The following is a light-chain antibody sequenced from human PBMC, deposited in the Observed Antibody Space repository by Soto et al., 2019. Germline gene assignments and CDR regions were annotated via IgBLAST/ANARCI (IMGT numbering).Light chain of an antibody. Sequence: DIQMTQSPSTPSGSVGDRVTITCRASQTISSWLAWCQQKPGKAPKLLIYKASTLKSGVPSRFSGSGSGTEFTLTINSLQPDDFATYYCQHYNSYSEAFGQGTKV. CDR2: KAS. V-gene: IGKV1-5*03. CDR1: QTISSW. J-gene: IGKJ1*01. CDR3: QHYNSYSEA.